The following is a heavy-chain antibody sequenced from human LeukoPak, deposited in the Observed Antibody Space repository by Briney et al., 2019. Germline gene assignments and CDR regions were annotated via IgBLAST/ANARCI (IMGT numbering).Heavy chain of an antibody. CDR2: IYYSGST. V-gene: IGHV4-31*03. CDR3: ARDQPTYYYDSSGSSLGAFDI. Sequence: SETLSLTCTVSGGSISSGGYYWSWIRQHPGKGLEWIGYIYYSGSTYYNPSLKSRVTISVDTSKNQFSLKLSSVTAADTAVYYCARDQPTYYYDSSGSSLGAFDIWGQGTMVTVSS. D-gene: IGHD3-22*01. J-gene: IGHJ3*02. CDR1: GGSISSGGYY.